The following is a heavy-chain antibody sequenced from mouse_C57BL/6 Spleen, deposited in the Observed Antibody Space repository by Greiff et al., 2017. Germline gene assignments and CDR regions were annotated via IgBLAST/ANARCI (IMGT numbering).Heavy chain of an antibody. CDR2: IWSGGST. CDR1: GFSLTSYG. Sequence: VKLVESGPGLVQPSQSLSITCTVSGFSLTSYGVHWVRQSPGKGLEWLGVIWSGGSTDYNAAFISRLSISKDNSKSQVFFKMNSLQADDTAIYYCSRKWDIYYGFYAMDYWGQGTSVTVSS. V-gene: IGHV2-2*01. D-gene: IGHD2-2*01. J-gene: IGHJ4*01. CDR3: SRKWDIYYGFYAMDY.